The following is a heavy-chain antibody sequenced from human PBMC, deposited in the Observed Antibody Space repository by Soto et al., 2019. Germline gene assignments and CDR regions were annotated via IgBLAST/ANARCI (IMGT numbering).Heavy chain of an antibody. CDR1: GYSFTSYW. J-gene: IGHJ6*02. D-gene: IGHD2-2*02. CDR2: IYPGDSDT. V-gene: IGHV5-51*01. CDR3: ARHRXCSSTSCYKYYYYGMDV. Sequence: PGESLKISCKGSGYSFTSYWIGWVRQMPGKGLEWMGIIYPGDSDTRYSPSFQGQVTISADKSISTAYLQWSSLKASDTAMYYCARHRXCSSTSCYKYYYYGMDVWGQGTTVTVSS.